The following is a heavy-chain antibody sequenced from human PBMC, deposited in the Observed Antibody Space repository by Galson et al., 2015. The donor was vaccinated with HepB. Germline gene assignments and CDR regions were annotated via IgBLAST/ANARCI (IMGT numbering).Heavy chain of an antibody. CDR2: IYSSGNT. D-gene: IGHD4-11*01. Sequence: ETLSLTCTVSGDSISDYHWIWIRQPAGKGLEWIGRIYSSGNTTYNSSLKTRVTVSVDTAKNKFSLKLKSVTAADTAVYYCARAGVDYSDYDGVGWYLDLWGRGTLVTVSS. J-gene: IGHJ2*01. V-gene: IGHV4-4*07. CDR3: ARAGVDYSDYDGVGWYLDL. CDR1: GDSISDYH.